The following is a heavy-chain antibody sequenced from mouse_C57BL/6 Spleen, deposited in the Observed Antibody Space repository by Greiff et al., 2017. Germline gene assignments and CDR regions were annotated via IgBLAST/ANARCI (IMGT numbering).Heavy chain of an antibody. CDR2: ISYSGST. CDR1: GYSITSDY. J-gene: IGHJ4*01. D-gene: IGHD1-1*01. V-gene: IGHV3-8*01. Sequence: VQLKESGPGLAKPSQTLSLTCSVTGYSITSDYWNWIRKFPGNKLEYMGYISYSGSTYYNPSLKSRISITRDTSKNQYYLQLNSVTTEDTATYYCARTPHYYGSSHLYAMDYWGQGTSVTVSS. CDR3: ARTPHYYGSSHLYAMDY.